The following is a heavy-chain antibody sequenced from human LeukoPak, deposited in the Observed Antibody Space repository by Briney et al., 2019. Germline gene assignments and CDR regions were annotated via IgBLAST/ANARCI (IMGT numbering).Heavy chain of an antibody. CDR2: ISSSGSTI. V-gene: IGHV3-48*03. D-gene: IGHD1-1*01. CDR3: ARRTHGTTGTANMDV. Sequence: GGSLRLSCAASGFTFSSYEMNWVRQAPGKGLEWVSYISSSGSTIYYADSVKGRFTISGDNAKNSLYLQMNSLRAEDTAVYYCARRTHGTTGTANMDVWGKGTTVTVSS. J-gene: IGHJ6*03. CDR1: GFTFSSYE.